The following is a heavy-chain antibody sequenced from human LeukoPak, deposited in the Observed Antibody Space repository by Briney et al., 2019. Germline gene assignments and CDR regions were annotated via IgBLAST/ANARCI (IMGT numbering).Heavy chain of an antibody. J-gene: IGHJ4*02. CDR2: MNPNSGNT. Sequence: ASVKVSCKASGYTFTSYGISWVRQAPGQGLEWMGWMNPNSGNTGYAQKFQGRVTMTRNTSISTAYMELSSLRSEDTAVYYCARVGSGYAQNFDYWGQGTLVTVSS. CDR3: ARVGSGYAQNFDY. CDR1: GYTFTSYG. V-gene: IGHV1-8*02. D-gene: IGHD5-12*01.